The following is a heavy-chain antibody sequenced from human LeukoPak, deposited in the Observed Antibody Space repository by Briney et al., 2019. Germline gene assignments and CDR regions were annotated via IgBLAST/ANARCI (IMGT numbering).Heavy chain of an antibody. CDR1: GGSISSGGYS. D-gene: IGHD3-10*01. J-gene: IGHJ6*02. CDR3: ARGLDGSGSSV. Sequence: SSETLSLTCAVSGGSISSGGYSWNWIRQPPGKGLEWIGYIYHSGSTYYNPSLKSRVTISVDRSKNQFSLKLSSVTAADTAVYYCARGLDGSGSSVWGQGTTVTVSS. V-gene: IGHV4-30-2*01. CDR2: IYHSGST.